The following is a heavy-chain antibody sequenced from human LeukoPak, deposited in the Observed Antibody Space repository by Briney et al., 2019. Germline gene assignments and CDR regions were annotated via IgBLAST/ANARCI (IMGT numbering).Heavy chain of an antibody. Sequence: GESLKISCMGSGYSFTNYWIGWVRQMPGRGLEWMGIIYPGDSDTRYSPSFRGQVTISADKSISTAYLQWSSLKASDTAMYYCARDLRSLGYYYVDVWGKGTTVTVSS. CDR2: IYPGDSDT. V-gene: IGHV5-51*01. D-gene: IGHD5/OR15-5a*01. CDR3: ARDLRSLGYYYVDV. J-gene: IGHJ6*03. CDR1: GYSFTNYW.